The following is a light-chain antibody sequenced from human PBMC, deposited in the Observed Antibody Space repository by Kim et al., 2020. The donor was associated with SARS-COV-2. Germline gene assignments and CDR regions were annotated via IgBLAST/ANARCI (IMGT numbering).Light chain of an antibody. CDR3: QQRGNWPLT. V-gene: IGKV3-11*01. Sequence: EIVLTQSPGTLSLSPGERATLSCRASQSVSSDLAWFQQKPGQPPRLLIYFASNRATGIPTRFSGSGSGTDFTLTIDSLEPEDFALYYCQQRGNWPLTFGGGTKVDIK. J-gene: IGKJ4*01. CDR1: QSVSSD. CDR2: FAS.